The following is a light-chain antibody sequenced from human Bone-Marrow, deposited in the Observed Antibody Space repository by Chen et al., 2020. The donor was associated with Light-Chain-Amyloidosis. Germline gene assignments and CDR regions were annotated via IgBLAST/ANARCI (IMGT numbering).Light chain of an antibody. V-gene: IGLV3-21*02. J-gene: IGLJ3*02. CDR2: DDS. CDR3: QVWERSSDRPV. Sequence: SYVLTQPSSVSVAPGQTATLACGGNNIGSTSVHWYQQTPGQAPLLGVYDDSDRPSGIPERLSGSNSGNTATLTISRVEAGDEADYYCQVWERSSDRPVFGGGTKLTVL. CDR1: NIGSTS.